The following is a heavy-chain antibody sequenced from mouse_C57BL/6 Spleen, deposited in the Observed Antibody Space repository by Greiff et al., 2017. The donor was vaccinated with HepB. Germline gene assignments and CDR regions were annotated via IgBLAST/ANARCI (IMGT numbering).Heavy chain of an antibody. V-gene: IGHV1-81*01. Sequence: VKVVESGAELARPGASVKLSCKASGYTFTSYGISWVKQRTGQGLEWIGEIYPRSGNTYYNEKFKGKATLTADKSSSTAYMELRSLTSEDSAVYFCALLLRLVGYFDVWGTGTTVTVSS. D-gene: IGHD1-2*01. CDR2: IYPRSGNT. CDR1: GYTFTSYG. J-gene: IGHJ1*03. CDR3: ALLLRLVGYFDV.